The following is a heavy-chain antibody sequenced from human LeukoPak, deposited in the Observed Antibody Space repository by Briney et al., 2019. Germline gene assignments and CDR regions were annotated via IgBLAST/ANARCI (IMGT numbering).Heavy chain of an antibody. V-gene: IGHV3-7*01. Sequence: GGSLRLSCAASGFTFSSYWMSWVRQAPGKGLEWVANIKQDGSEKYYVDSMKGRFTISRDNAKNSLYLQMNSLRAEDTAVYYCARTTYYYYMDVWGKGTTVTVSS. CDR3: ARTTYYYYMDV. D-gene: IGHD1-1*01. CDR1: GFTFSSYW. J-gene: IGHJ6*03. CDR2: IKQDGSEK.